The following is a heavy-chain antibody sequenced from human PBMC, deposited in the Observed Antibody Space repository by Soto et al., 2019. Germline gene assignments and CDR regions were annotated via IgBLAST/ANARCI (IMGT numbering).Heavy chain of an antibody. Sequence: QVQLQQWGAGLLKPSETLSLTCAVYGGSFSGYYWSWIRQPPGKGLEWIGEINHSGSTNYNPSLKSRVTLSVDTSKNQFSLKLSSVTAADTAVYYCARGPRYQYCSSTSCYMPSGIFGIWGQGTMVTVSS. CDR1: GGSFSGYY. J-gene: IGHJ3*02. CDR3: ARGPRYQYCSSTSCYMPSGIFGI. D-gene: IGHD2-2*02. CDR2: INHSGST. V-gene: IGHV4-34*01.